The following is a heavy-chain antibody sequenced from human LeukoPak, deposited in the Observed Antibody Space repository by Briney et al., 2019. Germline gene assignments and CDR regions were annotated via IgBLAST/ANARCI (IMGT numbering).Heavy chain of an antibody. J-gene: IGHJ4*02. CDR3: TTVSDYVWFGELLDY. CDR2: MKGKTDGGTT. D-gene: IGHD3-10*01. Sequence: GGSLRLSCAASGFSFSNAWMSWVRQAPGKGLEWVGRMKGKTDGGTTDYAAPVKGRFTISRDDSKNTLYLQMNSLKTEDTAVYYCTTVSDYVWFGELLDYWGQGTLVTVSS. CDR1: GFSFSNAW. V-gene: IGHV3-15*01.